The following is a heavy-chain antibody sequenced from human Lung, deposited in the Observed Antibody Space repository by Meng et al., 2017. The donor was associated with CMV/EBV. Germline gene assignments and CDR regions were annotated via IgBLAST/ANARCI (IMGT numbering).Heavy chain of an antibody. CDR1: GFTFSSYT. V-gene: IGHV3-21*01. CDR2: IRSSSSYT. D-gene: IGHD1-7*01. CDR3: ARDPTRYNWNYGNWFCDL. J-gene: IGHJ2*01. Sequence: GGSLRLSCAASGFTFSSYTMHWVRQAPGKGLEWVSLIRSSSSYTYYADSLKGRFTISRDNAKNSLYLQMNSLRAEDTAVYYCARDPTRYNWNYGNWFCDLWGRGTXVTVSS.